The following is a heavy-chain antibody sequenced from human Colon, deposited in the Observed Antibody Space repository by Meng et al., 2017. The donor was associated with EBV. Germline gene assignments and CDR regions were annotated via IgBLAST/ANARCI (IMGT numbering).Heavy chain of an antibody. CDR3: AREKVGWQDC. V-gene: IGHV4-4*02. CDR2: IYHDGTT. Sequence: QVPLPESGPGLVKPSXXLXLTCTVSGGSISTTHWWTWVRQPPGTGLEWIGEIYHDGTTHYNPSLKSRLTMSVDKSKNQFSLRLNSATAADTAVYYCAREKVGWQDCWGQGTLVNVSS. CDR1: GGSISTTHW. J-gene: IGHJ4*02. D-gene: IGHD1-26*01.